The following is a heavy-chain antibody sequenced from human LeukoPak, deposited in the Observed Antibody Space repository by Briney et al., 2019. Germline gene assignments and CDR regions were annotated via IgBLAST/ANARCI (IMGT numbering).Heavy chain of an antibody. J-gene: IGHJ4*02. CDR2: FDPENAEI. Sequence: GASVKVSCKLSGNTLRELPIQWVRQAAGKGLEWMAGFDPENAEIVYAQKFQGRVTMTEETSTNTAYMELTSLTSDDTAVYYCATRGSDFWSGFDFWGQGTQVTVSS. CDR1: GNTLRELP. CDR3: ATRGSDFWSGFDF. D-gene: IGHD3-3*01. V-gene: IGHV1-24*01.